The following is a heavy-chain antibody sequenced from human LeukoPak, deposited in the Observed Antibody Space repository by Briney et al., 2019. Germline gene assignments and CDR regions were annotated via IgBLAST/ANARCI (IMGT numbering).Heavy chain of an antibody. Sequence: GGSLRLSCAASGFSFSSYGMHWVRQAPGKGLEWVAVISYDGSNKFYADSVKGRFTISRDNSKNTLYLQMNSLRAEDTAVYYCAELGYSSGWYDFQIDAFDFWGQGTMVTVSS. CDR2: ISYDGSNK. CDR3: AELGYSSGWYDFQIDAFDF. CDR1: GFSFSSYG. J-gene: IGHJ3*01. D-gene: IGHD6-19*01. V-gene: IGHV3-30*18.